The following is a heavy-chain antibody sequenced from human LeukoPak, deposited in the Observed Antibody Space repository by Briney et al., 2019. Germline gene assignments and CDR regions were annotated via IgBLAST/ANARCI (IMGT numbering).Heavy chain of an antibody. CDR1: GFTFSNYA. CDR2: ISSSSSYI. Sequence: KSGGSLRLSCAASGFTFSNYAMHWVRQAPGKGLEWVSSISSSSSYIYYADSVKGRFTISRDNAKNSLYLQMNSLRAEDTAVYYCARDPPRPWDSSSWYVGYWGQGTLVTVSS. V-gene: IGHV3-21*01. D-gene: IGHD6-13*01. CDR3: ARDPPRPWDSSSWYVGY. J-gene: IGHJ4*02.